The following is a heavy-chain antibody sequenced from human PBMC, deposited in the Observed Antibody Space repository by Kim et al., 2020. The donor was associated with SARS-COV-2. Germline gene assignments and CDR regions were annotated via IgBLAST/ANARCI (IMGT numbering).Heavy chain of an antibody. Sequence: ASVKVSCKASGYAFTAFHMHWVRQAPGQGLEWMGWINPNSGDTKYAQKFQARVTMTRDTSITTAYMELSSLTSDDTAVYFCARKPFYDFWTDSQTPNDFYALDVGGEGTTVTVSS. J-gene: IGHJ6*04. D-gene: IGHD3-3*01. CDR1: GYAFTAFH. V-gene: IGHV1-2*02. CDR3: ARKPFYDFWTDSQTPNDFYALDV. CDR2: INPNSGDT.